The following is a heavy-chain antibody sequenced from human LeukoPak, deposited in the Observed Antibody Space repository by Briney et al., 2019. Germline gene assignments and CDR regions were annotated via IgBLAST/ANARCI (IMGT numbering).Heavy chain of an antibody. CDR3: ATSYYYDSSGYLDY. V-gene: IGHV1-24*01. J-gene: IGHJ4*02. D-gene: IGHD3-22*01. Sequence: ASVKVSCKVSGYTLTELSMHWVRQAPGKGLEWMGGFEPEDGETIYAQKFQGRVTMTEDTSTDTAYMELSSLRSEDTAVYYCATSYYYDSSGYLDYWGQGTLVTVSS. CDR2: FEPEDGET. CDR1: GYTLTELS.